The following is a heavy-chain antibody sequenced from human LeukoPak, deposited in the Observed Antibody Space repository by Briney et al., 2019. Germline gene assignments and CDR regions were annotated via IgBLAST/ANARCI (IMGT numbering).Heavy chain of an antibody. J-gene: IGHJ1*01. D-gene: IGHD5-12*01. CDR1: GGSISSYY. Sequence: SETLSLTCTVSGGSISSYYWSWIRQPAGKGLEWIGRIYTSGSTNYNPSLKSRVTISVDASEKQISLSLRSVTAADTAMYYCANTTRVAPDGRAEYFQHWGQGTLAIVSS. V-gene: IGHV4-4*07. CDR3: ANTTRVAPDGRAEYFQH. CDR2: IYTSGST.